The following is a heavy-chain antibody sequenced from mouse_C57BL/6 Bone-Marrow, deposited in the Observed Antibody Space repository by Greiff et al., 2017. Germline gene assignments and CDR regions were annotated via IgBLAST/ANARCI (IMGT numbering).Heavy chain of an antibody. Sequence: QVQLQQSDAELVKPGASVKISCKVSGYTFTDHTIHWMKQRPEQGLEWIGYIYPRDGSNKYNEKFKGKATLTADKSSSTAYMQLNSLTSEDAAVYCCARDITTVDWYFDVWGTGTTVTVSS. V-gene: IGHV1-78*01. J-gene: IGHJ1*03. CDR1: GYTFTDHT. CDR3: ARDITTVDWYFDV. CDR2: IYPRDGSN. D-gene: IGHD1-1*01.